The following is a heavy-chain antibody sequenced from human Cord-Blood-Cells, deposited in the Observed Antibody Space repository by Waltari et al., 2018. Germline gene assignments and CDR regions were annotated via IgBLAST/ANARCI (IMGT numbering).Heavy chain of an antibody. J-gene: IGHJ4*02. CDR3: AAGYYFDY. D-gene: IGHD3-9*01. V-gene: IGHV4-34*01. Sequence: QVQLQQWGAGLLKPSETLSLTCPGYGGSFSGYYWSWIRQPPGKGLEWIGEINHSGSTNYNPSLKSRVTISVDTSKNQFSLKLSSVTAADTAVYYCAAGYYFDYWGQGTLVTVSS. CDR2: INHSGST. CDR1: GGSFSGYY.